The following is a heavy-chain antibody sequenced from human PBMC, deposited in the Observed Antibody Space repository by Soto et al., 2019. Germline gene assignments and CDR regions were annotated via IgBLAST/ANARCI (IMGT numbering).Heavy chain of an antibody. J-gene: IGHJ4*02. Sequence: SETLSLTCTVSGGSISSYYWSWIRQPAGKGLEWIGRIYTSGSTNYNPSLKSRVTMSVDTSKNKFSLKLSSVTAADTAVYYCARATEGAMASYFDYWGQGTLVTVSS. D-gene: IGHD5-18*01. CDR2: IYTSGST. V-gene: IGHV4-4*07. CDR1: GGSISSYY. CDR3: ARATEGAMASYFDY.